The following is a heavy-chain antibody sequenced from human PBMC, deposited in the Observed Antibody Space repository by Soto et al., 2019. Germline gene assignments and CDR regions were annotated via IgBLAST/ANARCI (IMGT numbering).Heavy chain of an antibody. J-gene: IGHJ4*02. D-gene: IGHD3-22*01. V-gene: IGHV3-23*01. Sequence: GGSLRLSCAAFGFTFSNHVMSWVRQAPGKGPEWVSSLNSRGDNTYYAGSVRGRFTISRDNSKSTLYLQMNSLRAEDTAVYYCGSGLENLYNYDYWGQGTLVTVSS. CDR1: GFTFSNHV. CDR3: GSGLENLYNYDY. CDR2: LNSRGDNT.